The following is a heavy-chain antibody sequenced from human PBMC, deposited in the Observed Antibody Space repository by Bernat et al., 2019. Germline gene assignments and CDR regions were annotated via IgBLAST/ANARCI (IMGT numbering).Heavy chain of an antibody. J-gene: IGHJ4*02. CDR1: GFTFSSYA. V-gene: IGHV3-30-3*01. CDR3: ARDVQALIAAAGTLYNGGWSSPLDY. Sequence: VQLVESGGGLVQPGGSLRLSCAASGFTFSSYAMHWVRQAPGKGLEWVAVISYDGSNKYYADSVKGRFTISRDNSKNTLYLQMNSLRAEDTAVYYCARDVQALIAAAGTLYNGGWSSPLDYWGQGTLVTVSS. D-gene: IGHD6-13*01. CDR2: ISYDGSNK.